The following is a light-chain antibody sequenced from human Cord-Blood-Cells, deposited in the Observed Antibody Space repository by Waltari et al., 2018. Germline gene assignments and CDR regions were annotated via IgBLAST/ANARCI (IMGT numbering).Light chain of an antibody. J-gene: IGKJ2*03. V-gene: IGKV3-20*01. CDR2: GAS. Sequence: EIVLTQSPGTLSLSPGERATLSCRARKSVSSSYLAWYQQKPGQTPRLLIYGASSRATGSPDRFSGSGSGTDFTLTISRLEPEDFAVYYCQQYGSSPDSFGQGTKLEI. CDR1: KSVSSSY. CDR3: QQYGSSPDS.